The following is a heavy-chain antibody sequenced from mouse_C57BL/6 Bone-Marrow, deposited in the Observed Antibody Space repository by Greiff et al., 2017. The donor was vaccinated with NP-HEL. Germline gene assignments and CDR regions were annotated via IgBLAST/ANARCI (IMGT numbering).Heavy chain of an antibody. CDR2: IYPGDGDT. J-gene: IGHJ3*01. CDR1: GYAFSSYW. D-gene: IGHD3-2*02. Sequence: VQLQQSGAELVKPGASVKISCKASGYAFSSYWMNWVKQRPGKGLEWIGQIYPGDGDTNYNGKFKGKATLTADKSSSTAYMQLSSLTSEDSAVYFCARKGAAQALWFAYWGQGTLVTVSA. CDR3: ARKGAAQALWFAY. V-gene: IGHV1-80*01.